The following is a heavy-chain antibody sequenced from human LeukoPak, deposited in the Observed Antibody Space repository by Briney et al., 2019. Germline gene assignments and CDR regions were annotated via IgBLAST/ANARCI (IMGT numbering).Heavy chain of an antibody. CDR1: GFSFNNFG. CDR3: AKSSYYDSSGFYREYYFDY. Sequence: GGSLRFSCVASGFSFNNFGMSWVRQAPGKGLEWVSSISGTGGSTHYADSVKGRFTISRDNSKNTLYLQMNSLRAGDTAVYYCAKSSYYDSSGFYREYYFDYWGQGTLVPVSS. D-gene: IGHD3-22*01. J-gene: IGHJ4*02. V-gene: IGHV3-23*01. CDR2: ISGTGGST.